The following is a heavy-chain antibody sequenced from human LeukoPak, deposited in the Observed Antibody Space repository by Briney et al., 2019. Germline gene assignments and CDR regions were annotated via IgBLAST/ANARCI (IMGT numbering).Heavy chain of an antibody. CDR3: ARGQRAHVEWSSYMDV. D-gene: IGHD3-3*01. V-gene: IGHV3-48*03. CDR2: ISNSGSTI. CDR1: GFTFSSYE. Sequence: GGSLRLSCAASGFTFSSYEMSWVRQAPGKGLEWVSYISNSGSTIYYADSAKGRFTISRDNSKNTLYLQMNNLRAEETAVYYCARGQRAHVEWSSYMDVWGKGTTVTVSS. J-gene: IGHJ6*03.